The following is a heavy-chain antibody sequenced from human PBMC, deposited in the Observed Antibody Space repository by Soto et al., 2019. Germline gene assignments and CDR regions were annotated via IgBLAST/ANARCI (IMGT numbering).Heavy chain of an antibody. CDR2: ISRNSGSI. V-gene: IGHV3-9*01. CDR1: GFTFDDYA. J-gene: IGHJ6*03. D-gene: IGHD4-4*01. Sequence: EVQLVESGGGLVQPGRSLRLSCAASGFTFDDYAMHWVRQAPGKGLEWVSGISRNSGSIGYADSVKGRFTISRDNAKNSLYLQMNSLRAEDTALYYCAKDMTTVKYYYYYYYMDVWGKGTTVTVSS. CDR3: AKDMTTVKYYYYYYYMDV.